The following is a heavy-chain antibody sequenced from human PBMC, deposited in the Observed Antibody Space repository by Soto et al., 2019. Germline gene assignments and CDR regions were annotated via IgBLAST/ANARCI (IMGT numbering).Heavy chain of an antibody. V-gene: IGHV3-7*01. CDR2: IKQDGSEK. D-gene: IGHD4-17*01. CDR3: ARVFGYGRNYYYYTDV. CDR1: GFTFSSYW. J-gene: IGHJ6*03. Sequence: GGSLRLSCAASGFTFSSYWMSWVRQAPGKGLEWVANIKQDGSEKYYVDSVKGRFTISRDNAKNSLYLQMNSLRAEDTAVYYYARVFGYGRNYYYYTDVWGKGTTVTVSS.